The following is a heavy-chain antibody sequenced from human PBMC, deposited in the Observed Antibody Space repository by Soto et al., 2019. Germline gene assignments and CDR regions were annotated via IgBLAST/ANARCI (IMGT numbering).Heavy chain of an antibody. CDR3: AKDATRTSGWYYVDY. J-gene: IGHJ4*02. CDR1: VFTLSSYA. V-gene: IGHV3-23*01. CDR2: ISNRDGRT. Sequence: GPLRLSCSASVFTLSSYATGWVRQAVGKGLEWVSAISNRDGRTYYEDSVTGRFNISRENSKNTLYLQMNSGGAEDTAVYYCAKDATRTSGWYYVDYCGQGT. D-gene: IGHD6-19*01.